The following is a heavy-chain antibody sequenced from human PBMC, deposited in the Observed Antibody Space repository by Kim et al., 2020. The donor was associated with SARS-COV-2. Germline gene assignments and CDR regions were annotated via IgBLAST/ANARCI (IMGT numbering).Heavy chain of an antibody. CDR1: GGSISSYY. CDR2: IYYSGST. V-gene: IGHV4-59*01. D-gene: IGHD6-19*01. CDR3: ARDSSSGWWWAFDY. J-gene: IGHJ4*02. Sequence: SETLSLTCTVSGGSISSYYWSWIRQPPGKGLEWIGYIYYSGSTNYNPSLKSRVTISVDTSKNQFSLKLSSVTAADTAVYYCARDSSSGWWWAFDYWGQGTLVTVSS.